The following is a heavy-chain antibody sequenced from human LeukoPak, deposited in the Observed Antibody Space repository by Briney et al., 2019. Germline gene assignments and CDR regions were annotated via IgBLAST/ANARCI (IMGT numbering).Heavy chain of an antibody. CDR2: INSDESST. CDR1: GFTFSSYW. CDR3: ARAYIVVVPAANVGFDP. Sequence: GGSLRLSCAASGFTFSSYWMHWVRQAPGKGLVWVSRINSDESSTSYADSVKGRFTISRDNAKNTLYLQMNSLRAEDTAVYYCARAYIVVVPAANVGFDPWGQGTLVTVSS. D-gene: IGHD2-2*01. J-gene: IGHJ5*02. V-gene: IGHV3-74*01.